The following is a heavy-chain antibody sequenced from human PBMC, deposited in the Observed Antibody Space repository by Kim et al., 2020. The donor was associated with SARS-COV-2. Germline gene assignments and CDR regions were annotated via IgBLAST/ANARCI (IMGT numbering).Heavy chain of an antibody. D-gene: IGHD3-22*01. J-gene: IGHJ4*02. Sequence: GGSLRLSCAASGFTFSSYGMHWVRQAPGKGLEWVAVISYDGSNKYYADSVKGRFTISRDNSKNTLYMQMNSLRAEDTAVYYCAKGDSHQYNYDSSGLLDYWGQGTLVTVSS. CDR1: GFTFSSYG. V-gene: IGHV3-30*18. CDR2: ISYDGSNK. CDR3: AKGDSHQYNYDSSGLLDY.